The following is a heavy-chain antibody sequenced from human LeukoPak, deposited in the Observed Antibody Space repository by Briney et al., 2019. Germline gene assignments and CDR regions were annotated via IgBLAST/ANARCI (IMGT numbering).Heavy chain of an antibody. CDR1: GYTFTGYY. V-gene: IGHV1-2*06. D-gene: IGHD1-26*01. J-gene: IGHJ4*02. Sequence: ASVNVSCKASGYTFTGYYMHWVRQAPGQGLEWMGRINPNSGGTNYAQKFQGRVTMTRDTSISTAYMELSRLRSDDTAVYYCARDMGSGSLFDYWGQGTLVTVSS. CDR3: ARDMGSGSLFDY. CDR2: INPNSGGT.